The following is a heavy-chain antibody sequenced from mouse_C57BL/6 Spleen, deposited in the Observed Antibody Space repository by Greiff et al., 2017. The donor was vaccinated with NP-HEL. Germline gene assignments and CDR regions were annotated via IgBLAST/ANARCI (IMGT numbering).Heavy chain of an antibody. CDR2: INPNNGGT. D-gene: IGHD2-5*01. Sequence: VQLQQSGPELVKPGASVKMSCKASGYTFTDYNMHWVKQSHGKSLEWIGYINPNNGGTSYNQKFKGKATLTVNKSSSTAYMELRSLTSEDSAVYYCANYYSNYDYAMDYWGQGTSVTVSS. V-gene: IGHV1-22*01. CDR1: GYTFTDYN. J-gene: IGHJ4*01. CDR3: ANYYSNYDYAMDY.